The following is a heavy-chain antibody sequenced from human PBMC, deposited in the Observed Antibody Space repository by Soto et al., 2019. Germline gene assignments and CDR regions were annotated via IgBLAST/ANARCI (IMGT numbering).Heavy chain of an antibody. D-gene: IGHD1-1*01. J-gene: IGHJ6*03. V-gene: IGHV3-48*01. CDR1: GFTFSSYS. CDR2: IISSSRTI. Sequence: GGSLRLSCAASGFTFSSYSMNWVRQAPGKGLEWVSYIISSSRTIHYADSVKGRFTISRDNAKNSLYLQMNSLRAEDTAVYYCARKYMAMDVWGKGTTVTVSS. CDR3: ARKYMAMDV.